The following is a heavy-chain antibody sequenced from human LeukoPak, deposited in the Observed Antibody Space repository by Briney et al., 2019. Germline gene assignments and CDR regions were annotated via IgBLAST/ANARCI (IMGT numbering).Heavy chain of an antibody. V-gene: IGHV3-13*01. Sequence: PGGCLRLSCAASGFTFRSYDMDWVRQVTGKGLEWVSAVGISGDTYYAGSVKGRFTISRENAKNSLYLQMNSLTAGDTAVYYCVRGGIQVSGIDEIDYWGQGTLVTVSS. CDR1: GFTFRSYD. CDR2: VGISGDT. D-gene: IGHD6-19*01. CDR3: VRGGIQVSGIDEIDY. J-gene: IGHJ4*02.